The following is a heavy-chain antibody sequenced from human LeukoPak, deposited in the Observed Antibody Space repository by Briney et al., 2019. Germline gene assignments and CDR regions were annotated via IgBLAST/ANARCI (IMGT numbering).Heavy chain of an antibody. CDR1: GFTFSSYG. CDR3: ARDLSYSFDY. V-gene: IGHV3-74*01. Sequence: GGSLRLPCAASGFTFSSYGMHWVRQAPGKGLVWVSRIKSDGSSTSYADSVKGRFTISRDNAKNTLYLQMNSLRVEDMAVYYCARDLSYSFDYWGQGTLVTVSS. J-gene: IGHJ4*02. CDR2: IKSDGSST. D-gene: IGHD5-18*01.